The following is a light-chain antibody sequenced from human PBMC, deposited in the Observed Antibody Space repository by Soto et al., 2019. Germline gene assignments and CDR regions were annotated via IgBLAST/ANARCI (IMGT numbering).Light chain of an antibody. V-gene: IGKV3-11*01. Sequence: EIVMTQSPATLSVSPGGRATLSCKASQSVSSYLAWYQQKPGQAPRLLIYDASNRATGIPARFSGSGSGTDFTLTISNLEPEDFAVYYCQKYGDSSITFGQGTRLEIK. J-gene: IGKJ5*01. CDR3: QKYGDSSIT. CDR1: QSVSSY. CDR2: DAS.